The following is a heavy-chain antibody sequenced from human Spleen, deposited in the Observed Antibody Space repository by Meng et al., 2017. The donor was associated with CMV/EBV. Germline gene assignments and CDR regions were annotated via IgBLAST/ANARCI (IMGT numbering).Heavy chain of an antibody. CDR2: IYYSGST. J-gene: IGHJ5*02. V-gene: IGHV4-39*07. D-gene: IGHD3-3*01. CDR3: ARISPLNYDFWSGYPNWFDP. CDR1: GGSISSSSYY. Sequence: GSLRLSCTVSGGSISSSSYYWGWIRQPPGKGLEWIGSIYYSGSTYYNPSLKSRVTISVDTSKNQFSLKLSSVTAADTAVYYCARISPLNYDFWSGYPNWFDPWGQGTLVTVSS.